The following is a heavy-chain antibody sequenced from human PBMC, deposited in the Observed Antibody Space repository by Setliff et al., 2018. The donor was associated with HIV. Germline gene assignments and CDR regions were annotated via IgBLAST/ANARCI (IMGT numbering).Heavy chain of an antibody. J-gene: IGHJ4*02. Sequence: PSETLSLTCTVSGGPISSSSFYWGWIRQPPGKGLEWIGSIYYRGSTYYNPSLKSRVTISVDTSKNQFSLNLSSVTAADTAVYYCARVSCSSTSCYLFDYWGQGALVTVSS. CDR3: ARVSCSSTSCYLFDY. V-gene: IGHV4-39*01. CDR2: IYYRGST. CDR1: GGPISSSSFY. D-gene: IGHD2-2*01.